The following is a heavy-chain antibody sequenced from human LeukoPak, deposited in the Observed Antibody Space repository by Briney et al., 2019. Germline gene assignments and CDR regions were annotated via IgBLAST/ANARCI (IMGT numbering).Heavy chain of an antibody. CDR2: INPNSGGT. J-gene: IGHJ4*02. CDR3: ARVDTAMVAGGGDY. D-gene: IGHD5-18*01. V-gene: IGHV1-2*02. Sequence: ASVNVSCKASGYSFTGYYMHWVRQAPGQGLEWMGWINPNSGGTKYAQKFKGRVTINRDTSISTAYMELSRLRSDDTAVYYCARVDTAMVAGGGDYWGQGTLVTVSS. CDR1: GYSFTGYY.